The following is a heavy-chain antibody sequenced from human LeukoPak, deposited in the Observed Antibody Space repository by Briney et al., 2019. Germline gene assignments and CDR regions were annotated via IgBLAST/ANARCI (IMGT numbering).Heavy chain of an antibody. CDR2: INPSGGST. CDR1: GYTFTSYY. Sequence: ASVKVSCKASGYTFTSYYIHWVRQAPGQGLEWMGIINPSGGSTSYAQKFQGRVTMTRDMSTSTVYMELSSLRPEDTAVYYCASPLRLIAARYELRDPYYMDVWGKGTTVTVSS. D-gene: IGHD6-6*01. CDR3: ASPLRLIAARYELRDPYYMDV. V-gene: IGHV1-46*01. J-gene: IGHJ6*03.